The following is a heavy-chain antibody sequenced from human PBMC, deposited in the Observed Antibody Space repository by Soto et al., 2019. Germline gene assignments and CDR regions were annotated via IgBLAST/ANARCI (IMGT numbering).Heavy chain of an antibody. D-gene: IGHD1-7*01. Sequence: VQLQGSGPGLVKPSQTLSLTCTVSGASVNTGDYYWSYIRQSPGKGLEWLGYLSYSGDTYYNPSLQGRATISLNTSGNQISLTLTSVTDADTAVYFCVGTGTTDDFWGPGTGVTLSS. J-gene: IGHJ2*01. CDR2: LSYSGDT. CDR3: VGTGTTDDF. CDR1: GASVNTGDYY. V-gene: IGHV4-30-4*01.